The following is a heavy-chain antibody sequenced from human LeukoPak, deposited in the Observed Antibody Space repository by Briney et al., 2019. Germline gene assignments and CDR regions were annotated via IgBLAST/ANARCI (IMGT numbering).Heavy chain of an antibody. V-gene: IGHV3-33*01. J-gene: IGHJ4*02. CDR2: IWYDGSNK. D-gene: IGHD6-19*01. Sequence: QAGGSLRLSCAASGFTFSSYGMHWVRQAPGKGLEWVAVIWYDGSNKYYADSVKGRFTISKDNSKNTLYLQMNSLRAEDTAVYYCALLPYSSGPNFDYWGQGTLVTVSS. CDR3: ALLPYSSGPNFDY. CDR1: GFTFSSYG.